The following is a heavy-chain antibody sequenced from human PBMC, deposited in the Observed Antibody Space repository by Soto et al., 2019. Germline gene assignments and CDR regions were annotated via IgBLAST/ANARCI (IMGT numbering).Heavy chain of an antibody. Sequence: EVQLVESGGGLVQPGGSLRLSCAASGFTFSSYWMHWVRQAPGKGLVWVSRINSDGSSTSYADSVKGRFTISRDNAKNPLYLQMNSLRAEDTAVYYCARDTKGWELYFDYWGQGTLVTVSS. D-gene: IGHD1-26*01. CDR1: GFTFSSYW. J-gene: IGHJ4*02. CDR3: ARDTKGWELYFDY. CDR2: INSDGSST. V-gene: IGHV3-74*01.